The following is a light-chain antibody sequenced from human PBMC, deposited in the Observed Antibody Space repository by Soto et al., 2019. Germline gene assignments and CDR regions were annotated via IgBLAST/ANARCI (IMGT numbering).Light chain of an antibody. CDR1: SDSIASNY. CDR3: QSYDSSNLWV. V-gene: IGLV6-57*04. Sequence: NFMLTQPHSVSESPGKTVTISCTRSSDSIASNYVQWYQQRPGSAPTTVIYEDNQRPSGVPDRFSGSIDSSSNSASLTISGLKTEDEADYYCQSYDSSNLWVFGGGTKVTVL. J-gene: IGLJ3*02. CDR2: EDN.